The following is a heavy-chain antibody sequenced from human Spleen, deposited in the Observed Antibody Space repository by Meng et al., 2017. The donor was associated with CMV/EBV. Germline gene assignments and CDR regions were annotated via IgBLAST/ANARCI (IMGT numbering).Heavy chain of an antibody. J-gene: IGHJ6*02. V-gene: IGHV3-53*05. CDR3: AKDDGVAVAYFYYGMDV. CDR2: IYSGGST. Sequence: GESLKISCAASGFTVSSNYMSWVRQAPGKGLEWVSVIYSGGSTYYADSVKGRFTISRDNSKNTLYLQMNSLRPEDTAVYYCAKDDGVAVAYFYYGMDVWGQGTTVTVSS. CDR1: GFTVSSNY. D-gene: IGHD6-19*01.